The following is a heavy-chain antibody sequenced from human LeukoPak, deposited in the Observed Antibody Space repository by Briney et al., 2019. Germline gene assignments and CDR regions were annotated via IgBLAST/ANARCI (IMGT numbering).Heavy chain of an antibody. CDR1: GFTSSSYS. CDR2: ISSSSSYI. J-gene: IGHJ5*02. D-gene: IGHD6-13*01. V-gene: IGHV3-21*01. Sequence: GGSLRLSCAASGFTSSSYSMNWVRQAPGKGLEWVSSISSSSSYIYYADSVKGRFTISRDNAKNSLYLQMNSLRAEDTAVYYCARSLGGSSSWYWWFDPWGQGTLVTVSS. CDR3: ARSLGGSSSWYWWFDP.